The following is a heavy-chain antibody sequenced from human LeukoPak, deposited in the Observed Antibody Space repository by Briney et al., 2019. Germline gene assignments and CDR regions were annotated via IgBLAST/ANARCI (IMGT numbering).Heavy chain of an antibody. CDR3: AGGSEAARQRAPPKEGFDP. Sequence: PGGSLRLSCAASGFTFSSYAMSWVRQAPGKGLEWVSSISSSSSYIYYADSVKGRFTISRDNAKNSLYLQMNSLRAEDTAVYYCAGGSEAARQRAPPKEGFDPWGQGTLVTVSS. CDR2: ISSSSSYI. D-gene: IGHD6-6*01. J-gene: IGHJ5*02. CDR1: GFTFSSYA. V-gene: IGHV3-21*01.